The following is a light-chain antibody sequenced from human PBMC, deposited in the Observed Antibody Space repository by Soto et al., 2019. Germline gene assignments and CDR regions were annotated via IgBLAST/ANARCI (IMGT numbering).Light chain of an antibody. Sequence: IVLTQSPGTLYLSPGERATLSCMASQSVISSYLAWYQQKPGQAPRLLIYGASSRATGIPDRFSGSGSGTDFTLTISRLEPEDFAVYYCQQYGSSPLTFGGGPKVEIK. CDR3: QQYGSSPLT. CDR2: GAS. V-gene: IGKV3-20*01. J-gene: IGKJ4*01. CDR1: QSVISSY.